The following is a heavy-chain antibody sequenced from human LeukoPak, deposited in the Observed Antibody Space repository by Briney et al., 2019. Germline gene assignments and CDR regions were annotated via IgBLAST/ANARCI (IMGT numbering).Heavy chain of an antibody. V-gene: IGHV3-20*04. CDR3: ARSGIYGSGSPYSLAVGWHFDL. CDR1: GFNFDDYG. CDR2: INWNGGST. Sequence: GGSLRLSCAASGFNFDDYGMTWVRQGPGKGLEWVSGINWNGGSTGYADSVKGRFTISRDNAKNSLYVQMNSLRAEDTALYYCARSGIYGSGSPYSLAVGWHFDLWGRGTLVTVSS. J-gene: IGHJ2*01. D-gene: IGHD3-10*01.